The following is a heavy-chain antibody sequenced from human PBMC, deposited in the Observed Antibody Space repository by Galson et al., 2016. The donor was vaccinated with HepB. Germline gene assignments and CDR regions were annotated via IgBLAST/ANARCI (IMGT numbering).Heavy chain of an antibody. J-gene: IGHJ4*02. CDR1: GLSLSSYA. Sequence: SLRLSCAGSGLSLSSYAMSWGRQAPGKGLEWISGISASGGSKTYADSVQGRFTISRDNSKTTLYLQMNSLRAEDTAVYYCANGRYCGGDCYSSDYWGQGALVTVSS. D-gene: IGHD2-21*02. V-gene: IGHV3-23*01. CDR3: ANGRYCGGDCYSSDY. CDR2: ISASGGSK.